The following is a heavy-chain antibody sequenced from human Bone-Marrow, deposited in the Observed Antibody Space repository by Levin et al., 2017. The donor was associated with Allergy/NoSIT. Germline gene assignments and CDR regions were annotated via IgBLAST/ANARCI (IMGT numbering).Heavy chain of an antibody. CDR1: GFTFDDYG. Sequence: LSLTCAASGFTFDDYGMHWIRQVPGKGLEWVSAISWNSGKIDYADSVKGRFNISRDNTKNSLFLQMNSLRPEDTAVYYCARDIGASGWRYFAYWGQGTLVSVSS. D-gene: IGHD6-19*01. CDR2: ISWNSGKI. J-gene: IGHJ4*02. V-gene: IGHV3-9*01. CDR3: ARDIGASGWRYFAY.